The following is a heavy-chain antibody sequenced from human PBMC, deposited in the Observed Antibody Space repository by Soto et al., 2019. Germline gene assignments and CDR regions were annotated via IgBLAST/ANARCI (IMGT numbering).Heavy chain of an antibody. CDR3: ARATRNYYDSSGIGYYFDE. Sequence: SETLSLTCTVSGGSISSYYWSWTRQPPGKGLEWIGYIYYSGSTNYNPSLKSRVTISVDTSKNQFSLKLSSVTAADTAVYYCARATRNYYDSSGIGYYFDEWGQGTLVTVSS. CDR2: IYYSGST. D-gene: IGHD3-22*01. J-gene: IGHJ4*02. CDR1: GGSISSYY. V-gene: IGHV4-59*01.